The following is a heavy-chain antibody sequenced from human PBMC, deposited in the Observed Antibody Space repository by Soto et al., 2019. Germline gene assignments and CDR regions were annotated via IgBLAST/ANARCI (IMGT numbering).Heavy chain of an antibody. CDR2: ISGSGNRT. Sequence: EVQLLESGGGLVQPGGSLRLSCAASGFTLSSYAMSWVRQAPGKGLEWVSAISGSGNRTFHADSVKGRFTISRDNSKNALYLQMNSLTVEDTAVYYCAKEVTSGSYSHYYYGLDVWGQGTTVTVSS. V-gene: IGHV3-23*01. CDR1: GFTLSSYA. CDR3: AKEVTSGSYSHYYYGLDV. J-gene: IGHJ6*02. D-gene: IGHD1-26*01.